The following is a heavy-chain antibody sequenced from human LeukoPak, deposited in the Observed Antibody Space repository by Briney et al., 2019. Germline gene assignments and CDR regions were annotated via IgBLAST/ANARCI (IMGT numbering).Heavy chain of an antibody. V-gene: IGHV3-30-3*01. J-gene: IGHJ4*02. CDR3: ARDEFARYCSGGSCYSHQPFDY. CDR2: ISYDGSNK. Sequence: PGGSLRLSCAASGLTFSSYAMHWVRQAPGKGLEWVAVISYDGSNKYYADPVKGRFTISRDNSKNTLYLQMNSLRAEDTAVYYCARDEFARYCSGGSCYSHQPFDYWGQGTLVTVSS. D-gene: IGHD2-15*01. CDR1: GLTFSSYA.